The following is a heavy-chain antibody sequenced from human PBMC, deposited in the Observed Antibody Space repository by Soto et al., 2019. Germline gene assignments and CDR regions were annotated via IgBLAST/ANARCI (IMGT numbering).Heavy chain of an antibody. Sequence: EVQLVESGGGLVKPGGSLRLSCAASGFTFSSYSMNWVRQAPGKGLEWVSSISSSSSYIYYADSVKGRFTISRDNAKNSLYLQMNSLRAEDTAVYYCAVAWYSSGWHGSFDYWGQGTLVTVSS. D-gene: IGHD6-19*01. CDR1: GFTFSSYS. CDR2: ISSSSSYI. CDR3: AVAWYSSGWHGSFDY. V-gene: IGHV3-21*01. J-gene: IGHJ4*02.